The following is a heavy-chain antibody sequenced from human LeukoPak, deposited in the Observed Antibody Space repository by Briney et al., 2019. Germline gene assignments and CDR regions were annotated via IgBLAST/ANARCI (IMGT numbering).Heavy chain of an antibody. CDR1: GGSISSYY. CDR2: IYYGGST. Sequence: SETLSLTCTVSGGSISSYYWSWIRQPPGKGLEWIGSIYYGGSTYYNPSLKSRVTISVDTSKNQFSLKLSSVTAADTAVYYCARGSKLRWYHYWGQGTLVTVSS. CDR3: ARGSKLRWYHY. V-gene: IGHV4-59*12. D-gene: IGHD4-23*01. J-gene: IGHJ4*02.